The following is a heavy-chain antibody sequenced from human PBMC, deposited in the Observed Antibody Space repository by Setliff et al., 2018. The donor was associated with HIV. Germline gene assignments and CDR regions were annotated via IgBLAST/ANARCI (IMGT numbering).Heavy chain of an antibody. D-gene: IGHD3-3*01. V-gene: IGHV4-34*01. CDR1: GGSFSAYY. CDR2: INHSGST. Sequence: SETLSLTCAVYGGSFSAYYWSWIRQPSGKGLEWIGEINHSGSTNYNSSLKSRVTMSVDTSKNQFSLKLSSVTAADTAVYYCARATYTTLFGVLMGGGLQYWGPGTLVTVSS. J-gene: IGHJ4*02. CDR3: ARATYTTLFGVLMGGGLQY.